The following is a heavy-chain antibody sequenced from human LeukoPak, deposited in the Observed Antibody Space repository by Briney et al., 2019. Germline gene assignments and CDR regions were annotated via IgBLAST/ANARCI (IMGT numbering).Heavy chain of an antibody. CDR3: ARINSIRDILTGYYTNWFDP. CDR1: GYTFTGYY. CDR2: INPNSGGT. D-gene: IGHD3-9*01. J-gene: IGHJ5*02. V-gene: IGHV1-2*02. Sequence: GASVKVSCKASGYTFTGYYMHWVRQAPGQGLEWMGWINPNSGGTNYAQKFQGRVTMTRDTSISTAYMELSRLRSDGTAVYYCARINSIRDILTGYYTNWFDPWGQGTLVTVSS.